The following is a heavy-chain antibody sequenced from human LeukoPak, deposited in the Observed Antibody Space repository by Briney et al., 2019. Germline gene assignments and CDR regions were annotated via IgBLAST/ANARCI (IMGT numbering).Heavy chain of an antibody. CDR1: GFTFSSYA. D-gene: IGHD1-26*01. CDR3: ARDYFGGGGSYFDY. J-gene: IGHJ4*02. V-gene: IGHV3-64*01. CDR2: ISSNGGST. Sequence: GGSLRLSWAASGFTFSSYAMHWVRQAPGKGLECVSAISSNGGSTYYANSVKGRFTIVRDNSKNTLYLQMGSLRAEDMAVYYCARDYFGGGGSYFDYWGQGTLVTVSS.